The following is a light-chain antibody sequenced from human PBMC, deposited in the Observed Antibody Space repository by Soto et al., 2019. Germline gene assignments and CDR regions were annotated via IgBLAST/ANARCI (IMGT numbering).Light chain of an antibody. Sequence: EIVLTQSPGTLSLSPGERATLSCRASQSVSSSYLSWYQQKPGQAPRLLIYCASSRATGIPDRFSGSGSGRDYTLTISRLEPEAFAVYYCQQFDGSPSLTCGGGTKLEIK. CDR3: QQFDGSPSLT. CDR2: CAS. J-gene: IGKJ4*01. V-gene: IGKV3-20*01. CDR1: QSVSSSY.